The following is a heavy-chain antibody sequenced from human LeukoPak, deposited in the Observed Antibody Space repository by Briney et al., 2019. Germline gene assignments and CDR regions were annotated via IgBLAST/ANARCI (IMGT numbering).Heavy chain of an antibody. CDR3: ARSSCSGGSCYYLAWFDP. Sequence: ASVKVSCKASGYTFTSYYMHWVRQAPGQGLEWMGMINPSGGSTSYAQKFQGRVTMTRDTSTSTVYMELSSLRSEDTAVYYCARSSCSGGSCYYLAWFDPWRQGTLVTVSS. D-gene: IGHD2-15*01. J-gene: IGHJ5*02. CDR2: INPSGGST. V-gene: IGHV1-46*01. CDR1: GYTFTSYY.